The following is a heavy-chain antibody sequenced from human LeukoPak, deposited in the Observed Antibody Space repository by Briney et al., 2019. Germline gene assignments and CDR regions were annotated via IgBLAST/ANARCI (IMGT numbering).Heavy chain of an antibody. J-gene: IGHJ4*02. D-gene: IGHD5-18*01. CDR3: ARSQSGYNYVYHFDS. V-gene: IGHV4-39*02. Sequence: PSETLSLTCSVSGGSFSSSSYYWGWIRQPPGKGLEWIGSISYSGSTFYNPSLKSRVTISVDTSKNHFSLKLSSVTAADTALYYCARSQSGYNYVYHFDSWGQGTLVTVSS. CDR2: ISYSGST. CDR1: GGSFSSSSYY.